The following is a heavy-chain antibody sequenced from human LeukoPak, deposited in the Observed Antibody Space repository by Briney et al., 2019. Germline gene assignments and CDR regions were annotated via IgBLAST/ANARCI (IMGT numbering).Heavy chain of an antibody. J-gene: IGHJ6*02. V-gene: IGHV3-11*06. Sequence: GSLRLSCAASGFTFNDYYMSWIRQAPGKGLEWVSYISSSSSYTNYADSVKGRFTISRDNAKNSLYLQMNSLRAEDTAVYYCASRSYYYYGMDVWGQGTTVTVSS. CDR2: ISSSSSYT. CDR1: GFTFNDYY. CDR3: ASRSYYYYGMDV.